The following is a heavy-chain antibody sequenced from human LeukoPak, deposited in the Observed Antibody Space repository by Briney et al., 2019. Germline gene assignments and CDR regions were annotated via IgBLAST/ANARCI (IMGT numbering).Heavy chain of an antibody. D-gene: IGHD4-17*01. Sequence: GGSLRFSCAASGFTFSNYALISVRRAPGKGLEGVSAIRGNTGGGATSYADAVKGRFTISRDNSKNTLYLQMNSLRAEDTAVYYCAKDPNGDYLGAFDFWGQGTMVTVSS. J-gene: IGHJ3*01. CDR1: GFTFSNYA. V-gene: IGHV3-23*01. CDR2: IRGNTGGGAT. CDR3: AKDPNGDYLGAFDF.